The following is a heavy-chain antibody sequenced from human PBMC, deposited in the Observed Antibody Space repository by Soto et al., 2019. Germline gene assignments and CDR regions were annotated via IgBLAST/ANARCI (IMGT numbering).Heavy chain of an antibody. D-gene: IGHD3-22*01. CDR2: INHSGST. J-gene: IGHJ5*02. V-gene: IGHV4-34*01. Sequence: SETLSLTCAVYGGSFSGYYWGWIRQPPGKGVEWIGEINHSGSTNYNPSLKSRVTISVDTSKNQFSLKLSSVTAADTAVYYCARGPRMYYYDSSGYYWFDPWGQGTLVTVSS. CDR1: GGSFSGYY. CDR3: ARGPRMYYYDSSGYYWFDP.